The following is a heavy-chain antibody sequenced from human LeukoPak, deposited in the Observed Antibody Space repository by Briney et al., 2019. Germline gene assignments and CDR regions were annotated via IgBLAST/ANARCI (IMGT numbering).Heavy chain of an antibody. CDR3: VKYSNYYYRSDYYKGFDN. D-gene: IGHD3-22*01. J-gene: IGHJ4*02. Sequence: PEETLRLSCAASVFTSGCTFDDYGMNWVRQIPRKGMQWVNGISRYGDPTVYADSVQGRFTFSRDNSRTSLYLKMNSLRVEETAFYYCVKYSNYYYRSDYYKGFDNWGQGTLVTVSS. CDR2: ISRYGDPT. CDR1: GCTFDDYG. V-gene: IGHV3-20*04.